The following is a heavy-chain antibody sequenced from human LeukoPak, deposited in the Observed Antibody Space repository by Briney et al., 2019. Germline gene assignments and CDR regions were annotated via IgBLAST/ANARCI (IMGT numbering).Heavy chain of an antibody. D-gene: IGHD5-24*01. Sequence: GGSLRLSCAASGFTFSSYSMAWVRQAPGKGLAFVANIRQVGRWEEYVDSVKGRFTISRDNARKSLFLQMNSLRAEDTAVYYCARWRWQQSEFDFWGQGTLVTVSS. CDR1: GFTFSSYS. J-gene: IGHJ4*02. CDR2: IRQVGRWE. V-gene: IGHV3-7*01. CDR3: ARWRWQQSEFDF.